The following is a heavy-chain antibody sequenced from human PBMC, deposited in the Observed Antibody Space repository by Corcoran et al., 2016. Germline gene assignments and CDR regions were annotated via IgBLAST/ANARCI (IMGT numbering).Heavy chain of an antibody. Sequence: QVQLVQSGAEVKKPGSSVKVSCKASGGTFSSYAISWVRQAPGQGLEWMGGIIPIFGTANYAQKFQGRVTITADESTSTDYMELSSLGSEDTAVYCCARVLRPWYFDYWGQGTLVTVSS. V-gene: IGHV1-69*01. CDR3: ARVLRPWYFDY. J-gene: IGHJ4*02. CDR2: IIPIFGTA. CDR1: GGTFSSYA. D-gene: IGHD6-25*01.